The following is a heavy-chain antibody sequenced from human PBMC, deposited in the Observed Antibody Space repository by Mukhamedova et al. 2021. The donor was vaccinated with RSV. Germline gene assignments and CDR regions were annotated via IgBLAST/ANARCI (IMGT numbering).Heavy chain of an antibody. D-gene: IGHD4-17*01. V-gene: IGHV3-23*01. CDR3: AKARTTVTDIDY. Sequence: AEYMGGRFTISRDNSKNTLYLQMNSLRAEDTAVYYCAKARTTVTDIDYWGQGTLVTVSS. J-gene: IGHJ4*02.